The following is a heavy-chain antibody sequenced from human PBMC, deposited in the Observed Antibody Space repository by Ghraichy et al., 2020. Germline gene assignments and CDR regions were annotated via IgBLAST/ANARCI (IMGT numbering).Heavy chain of an antibody. CDR1: GFTFSSYW. D-gene: IGHD3-10*01. CDR2: IKQDGSEK. J-gene: IGHJ4*02. V-gene: IGHV3-7*03. CDR3: ASDWLLWFGESTFDY. Sequence: GGSLRLSCAASGFTFSSYWMSWVRQAPGKGLEWVANIKQDGSEKYYVDSVKGRFTISRDNAKNSLYLQMNSLRAEATAVYYCASDWLLWFGESTFDYWGQGTLVTVSS.